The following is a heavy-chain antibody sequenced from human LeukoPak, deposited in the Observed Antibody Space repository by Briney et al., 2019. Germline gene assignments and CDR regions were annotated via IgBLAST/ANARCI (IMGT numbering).Heavy chain of an antibody. D-gene: IGHD3-9*01. Sequence: ASVKVSCKASGGTFSSYAVSWVRQAPGQGLEWMGWIIPIFGTANYAQKFQGRVTITADESTSTAYMELSSLRSEDTAVYYCAAVRYFDWLFPDAFDIWGQGTMVTVSS. V-gene: IGHV1-69*13. J-gene: IGHJ3*02. CDR2: IIPIFGTA. CDR3: AAVRYFDWLFPDAFDI. CDR1: GGTFSSYA.